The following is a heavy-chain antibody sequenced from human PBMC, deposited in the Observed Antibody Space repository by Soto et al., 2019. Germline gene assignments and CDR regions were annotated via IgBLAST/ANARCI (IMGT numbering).Heavy chain of an antibody. CDR1: GFTFSNAW. CDR3: TTARWLWFGENDHYGMDV. CDR2: IKSKTDGGTT. D-gene: IGHD3-10*01. V-gene: IGHV3-15*01. J-gene: IGHJ6*02. Sequence: PGGSLRLSCAASGFTFSNAWMSWVRQAPGKGLEWVGRIKSKTDGGTTDYAAPVKGRFTISREDSKNTLYLQMNSLKTEDTAVYYCTTARWLWFGENDHYGMDVWGQGTTVTVSS.